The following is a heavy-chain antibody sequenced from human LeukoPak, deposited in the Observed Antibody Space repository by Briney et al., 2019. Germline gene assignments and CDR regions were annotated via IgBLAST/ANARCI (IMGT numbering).Heavy chain of an antibody. CDR1: GFTFSAYW. V-gene: IGHV3-7*01. D-gene: IGHD6-19*01. Sequence: GGSLRLSCAASGFTFSAYWMTWVRQAPGKGLAWVANIIEGGDLKYYVDSVKGRFTISRDNTKNSLYLQMKSLRADDTAVYYCARVGKNGWDFDHWGQGTLATVSS. J-gene: IGHJ4*02. CDR2: IIEGGDLK. CDR3: ARVGKNGWDFDH.